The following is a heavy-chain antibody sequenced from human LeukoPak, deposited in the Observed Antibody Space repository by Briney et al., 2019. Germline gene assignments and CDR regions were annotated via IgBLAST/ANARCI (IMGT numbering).Heavy chain of an antibody. CDR3: TRGSIAYYYMDA. J-gene: IGHJ6*03. D-gene: IGHD3-22*01. Sequence: SETLSLTCTVSGGSISSYYWSWTRQPPGKGLEWIGNIYYSGSTNYNPSLKSRVTISVDTSKNQFSLKLSSVTAADTAVYYCTRGSIAYYYMDAWGKGTTVTISS. CDR1: GGSISSYY. CDR2: IYYSGST. V-gene: IGHV4-59*01.